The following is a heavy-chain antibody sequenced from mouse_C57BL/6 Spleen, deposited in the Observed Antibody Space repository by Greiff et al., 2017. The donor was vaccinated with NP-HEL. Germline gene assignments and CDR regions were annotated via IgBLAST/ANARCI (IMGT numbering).Heavy chain of an antibody. CDR2: INPGSGGT. Sequence: QVQLQQSGAELVRPGTSVQVSCKASGYAFTNYLIEWVKQRPGQGLEWIGVINPGSGGTNYNEKFKGKATLTADKSSSTAYMQLSSLTSEDAAVYFCARGLRGFMEYWGQGTSGTVSS. D-gene: IGHD1-1*01. J-gene: IGHJ4*01. CDR1: GYAFTNYL. CDR3: ARGLRGFMEY. V-gene: IGHV1-54*01.